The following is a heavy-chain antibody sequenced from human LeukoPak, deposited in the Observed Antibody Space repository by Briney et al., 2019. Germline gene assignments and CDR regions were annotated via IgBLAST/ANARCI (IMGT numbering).Heavy chain of an antibody. CDR1: GYTFTGYY. J-gene: IGHJ5*02. Sequence: GASVKVSCKASGYTFTGYYMHWVRQAPGQGLEWMGWINPNSGGTNYAQKFQGRVTMTRDTSISTAYMELSRLRSDDTAVYYCARWQDKWELRGEWFDPWGQGTLVTVSS. V-gene: IGHV1-2*02. CDR3: ARWQDKWELRGEWFDP. D-gene: IGHD1-26*01. CDR2: INPNSGGT.